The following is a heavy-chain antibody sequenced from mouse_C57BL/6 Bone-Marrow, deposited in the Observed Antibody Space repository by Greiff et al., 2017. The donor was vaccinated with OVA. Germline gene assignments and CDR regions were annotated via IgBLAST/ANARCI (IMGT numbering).Heavy chain of an antibody. Sequence: QVTLKECGPGILQPSQTLSLTCSFSGFSLSTFGMGVGWIRQPSGKGLEWLAHIWWDDDKYYKPALKSRRTIPKDTSKNQVFLKIANVDTADTATYYCARIFELGLFDYWGQGTTLTVSS. CDR1: GFSLSTFGMG. CDR2: IWWDDDK. D-gene: IGHD4-1*01. V-gene: IGHV8-8*01. J-gene: IGHJ2*01. CDR3: ARIFELGLFDY.